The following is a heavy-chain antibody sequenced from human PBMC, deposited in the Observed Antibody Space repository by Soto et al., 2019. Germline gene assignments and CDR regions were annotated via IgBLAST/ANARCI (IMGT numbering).Heavy chain of an antibody. J-gene: IGHJ6*03. CDR2: IYYSGST. Sequence: SETLSLTCTVSGGSISSSSYYWGWIRQPPGKGLEWIGSIYYSGSTYYNPSLKSRVTISVDTSKNQFSLKLSSVTAADTAVYYCAKLIDASYDYIWGSYPYGADYMDVWGKGTTVTVSS. D-gene: IGHD3-16*02. V-gene: IGHV4-39*01. CDR3: AKLIDASYDYIWGSYPYGADYMDV. CDR1: GGSISSSSYY.